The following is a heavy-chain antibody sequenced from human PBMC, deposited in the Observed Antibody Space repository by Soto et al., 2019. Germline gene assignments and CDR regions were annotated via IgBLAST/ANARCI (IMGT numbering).Heavy chain of an antibody. Sequence: SETLSLTCAVYGGSFSGYYWSWIRQPPGKGLEWIGEINHSGSTNYNPSLKSRVTISVDTSKNQFSLKLSSVTAADTAVYYCARLAMVRGVISFDYWGQGTLVTVSS. CDR2: INHSGST. CDR1: GGSFSGYY. CDR3: ARLAMVRGVISFDY. D-gene: IGHD3-10*01. J-gene: IGHJ4*02. V-gene: IGHV4-34*01.